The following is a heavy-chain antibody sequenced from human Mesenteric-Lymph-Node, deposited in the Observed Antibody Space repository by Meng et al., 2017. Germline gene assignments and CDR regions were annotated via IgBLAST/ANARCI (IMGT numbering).Heavy chain of an antibody. V-gene: IGHV3-33*08. D-gene: IGHD3-10*01. CDR2: IWYDGSNK. CDR1: GFTFDDFA. J-gene: IGHJ6*02. CDR3: ARDRYGSGSWSLDYYYGMDV. Sequence: GGSLRLSCATSGFTFDDFAMSWVRQAPGKGLEWVAVIWYDGSNKYYADSVKGRFTISRDNSKNTLYLQMNSLRAEDTAVYYCARDRYGSGSWSLDYYYGMDVWGQGTTVTVSS.